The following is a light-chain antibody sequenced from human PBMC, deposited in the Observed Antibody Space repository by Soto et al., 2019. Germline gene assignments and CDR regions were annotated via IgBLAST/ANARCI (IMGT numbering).Light chain of an antibody. CDR3: QQYNPYRTWT. J-gene: IGKJ1*01. CDR1: QSISDW. Sequence: DIQMTQSPSTLSTSVGDRVTISCRASQSISDWLAWYQQKPGKAPKLLLYKAASLESGVPSRFSGSGSGTEFTLTISGLQPDDFATYYCQQYNPYRTWTFGQGTNVDVK. V-gene: IGKV1-5*03. CDR2: KAA.